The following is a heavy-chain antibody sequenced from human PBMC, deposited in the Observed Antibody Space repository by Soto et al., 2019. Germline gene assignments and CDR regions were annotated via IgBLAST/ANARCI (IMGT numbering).Heavy chain of an antibody. D-gene: IGHD6-6*01. CDR3: VRRKAVRPPDY. V-gene: IGHV5-51*01. CDR1: GFKFTTHW. CDR2: IYPSDSDN. Sequence: GESLKISCQGSGFKFTTHWIGWVRQMPDKGLEWMGMIYPSDSDNRNSPSFEGQVTIADDKSINTAYLQWNSLKASDSAIYCCVRRKAVRPPDYWGQGTLVTVSS. J-gene: IGHJ4*02.